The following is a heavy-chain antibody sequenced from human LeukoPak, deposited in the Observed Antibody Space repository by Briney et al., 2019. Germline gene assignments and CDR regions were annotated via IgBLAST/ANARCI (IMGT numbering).Heavy chain of an antibody. CDR3: ARGSLVVVPAAIMSPYYYYGMDV. CDR2: MNPNSGNT. V-gene: IGHV1-8*01. Sequence: ASAKVSCKASGYTFTSYDINWVRQATGQGLEWMGWMNPNSGNTGYAQKFQGRVTMTRNTSISTAYMELSSLRSEDTAVYYCARGSLVVVPAAIMSPYYYYGMDVWGQGTTVTVSS. D-gene: IGHD2-2*01. J-gene: IGHJ6*02. CDR1: GYTFTSYD.